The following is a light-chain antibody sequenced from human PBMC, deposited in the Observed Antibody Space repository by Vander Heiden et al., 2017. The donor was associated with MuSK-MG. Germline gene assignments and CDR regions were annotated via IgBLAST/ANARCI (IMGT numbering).Light chain of an antibody. CDR3: QQFNKWPQGLT. Sequence: EIAMTQSPATLSVSPGERATLSCRASQSVSSNLAWYQQKPGQAPRLLIYGASTRATGIPARFSGSGSGTEFTLTISSLQSEDFAVYYCQQFNKWPQGLTFGGGTKVEIK. CDR2: GAS. J-gene: IGKJ4*01. CDR1: QSVSSN. V-gene: IGKV3-15*01.